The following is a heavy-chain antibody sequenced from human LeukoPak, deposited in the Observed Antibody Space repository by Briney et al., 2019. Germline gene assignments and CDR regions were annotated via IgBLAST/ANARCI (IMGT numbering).Heavy chain of an antibody. CDR3: ARVSLYFGDYYDSSGYFDY. D-gene: IGHD3-22*01. V-gene: IGHV4-4*02. J-gene: IGHJ4*02. CDR2: IYHSGST. CDR1: GGSISSSNW. Sequence: KSSETLSLTCAVSGGSISSSNWWSWVRQLPGKGLEWIGEIYHSGSTNYNPSLKSRVTISVDTSKNQFSLKLSSVTAADTAVYYCARVSLYFGDYYDSSGYFDYWGQGTLVTVSS.